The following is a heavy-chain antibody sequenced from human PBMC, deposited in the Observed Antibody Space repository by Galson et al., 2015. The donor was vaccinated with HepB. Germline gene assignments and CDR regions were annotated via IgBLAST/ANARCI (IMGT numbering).Heavy chain of an antibody. D-gene: IGHD3-10*01. V-gene: IGHV4-30-4*01. Sequence: TLSLTCTVSGGSISSGDTYWSWIRQPPGKGLEWIGYIYNTGSTYYNPSLNSRATISADSSKNQFSLKLTSVTAADTAVYYCARDPSNRMVRGIIIGGLDSWGQGILVTVSS. CDR2: IYNTGST. J-gene: IGHJ4*02. CDR1: GGSISSGDTY. CDR3: ARDPSNRMVRGIIIGGLDS.